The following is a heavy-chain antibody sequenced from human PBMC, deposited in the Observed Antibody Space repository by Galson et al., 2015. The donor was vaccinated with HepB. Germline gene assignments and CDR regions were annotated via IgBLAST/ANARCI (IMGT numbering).Heavy chain of an antibody. CDR2: ISYDGSNK. J-gene: IGHJ5*02. CDR3: ARDRSGISRGWFDP. V-gene: IGHV3-30*04. D-gene: IGHD3-10*01. CDR1: GFTFSSYA. Sequence: SLRLSCAASGFTFSSYAMSWVRQAPGKGLEWVAVISYDGSNKYYADSVKGRFTISRDNSKNTLYLQMNSLRAEDTAVYYCARDRSGISRGWFDPWGQGTLVTVSS.